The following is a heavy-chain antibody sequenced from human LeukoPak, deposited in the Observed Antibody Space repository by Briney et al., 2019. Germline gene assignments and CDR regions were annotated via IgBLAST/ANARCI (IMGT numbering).Heavy chain of an antibody. V-gene: IGHV4-31*03. CDR1: GGSVSRGGDY. Sequence: PSETLSLTCTVSGGSVSRGGDYWTWIRQHPGEGLEWIVYMFYGGGTYYNPSLKSRVTMSVDTSKNQFSLTLTFVTAADTAVYYCASRTPNLGDSGAGSSYYYYYGVDVWGQGTSVTVSS. J-gene: IGHJ6*02. D-gene: IGHD3-10*01. CDR3: ASRTPNLGDSGAGSSYYYYYGVDV. CDR2: MFYGGGT.